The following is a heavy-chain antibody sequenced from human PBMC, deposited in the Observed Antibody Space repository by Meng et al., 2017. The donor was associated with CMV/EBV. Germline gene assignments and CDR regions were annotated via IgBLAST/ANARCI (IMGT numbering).Heavy chain of an antibody. Sequence: GSLRLSCTVSGGSISSSSYYWGWIRQPPGKGLEWIGSIYYSGSTYYNPSLKSRVTISVDTSKNQFSLKLSSVTAADTAVHYCARDPYPSYDFWSGPNPKYYYYGMDVWGQGTTVTVSS. V-gene: IGHV4-39*07. J-gene: IGHJ6*02. D-gene: IGHD3-3*01. CDR2: IYYSGST. CDR3: ARDPYPSYDFWSGPNPKYYYYGMDV. CDR1: GGSISSSSYY.